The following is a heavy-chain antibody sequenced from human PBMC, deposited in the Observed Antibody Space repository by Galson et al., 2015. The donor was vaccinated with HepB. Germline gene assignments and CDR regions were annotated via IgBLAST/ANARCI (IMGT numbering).Heavy chain of an antibody. CDR2: IYYSGRT. V-gene: IGHV4-39*01. CDR3: ASCDSSKKTFDY. CDR1: GGSISSSSYY. D-gene: IGHD3-22*01. J-gene: IGHJ4*02. Sequence: ETLSLTCTVSGGSISSSSYYWGWIRQPPGKGLEWIGSIYYSGRTYYNPSLKSRVTISVDTSKNQFSLKLSSVTAADTAVYYCASCDSSKKTFDYWGQGTLVTVSS.